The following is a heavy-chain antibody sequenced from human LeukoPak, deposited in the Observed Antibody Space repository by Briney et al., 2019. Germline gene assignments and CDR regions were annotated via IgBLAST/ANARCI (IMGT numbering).Heavy chain of an antibody. CDR3: AKGPASSIAAATDLDY. D-gene: IGHD6-13*01. J-gene: IGHJ4*02. Sequence: GGSLRLSCAASGFTFSSYAMGWVRQAPGKGLEWVSGISGSGDSTYYADSMEGRFTISRDNSKNTLYPQMNSLRAEDTAVYYCAKGPASSIAAATDLDYWGQGTLVTVSS. CDR1: GFTFSSYA. V-gene: IGHV3-23*01. CDR2: ISGSGDST.